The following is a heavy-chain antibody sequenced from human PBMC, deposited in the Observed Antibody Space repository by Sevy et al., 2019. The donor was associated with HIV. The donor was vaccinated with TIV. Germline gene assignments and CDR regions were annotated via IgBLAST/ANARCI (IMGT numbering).Heavy chain of an antibody. CDR2: IYYSGST. V-gene: IGHV4-59*01. Sequence: SETLSLTCTVSGGSISSYYWSWIRQPPGKGLEWIGYIYYSGSTNYNPSLKSRVTISVDTSKNQFSLMLSSVTAADTAVYYCARGSYSSSWHYFDYWGQGTLVTVSS. D-gene: IGHD6-13*01. CDR3: ARGSYSSSWHYFDY. CDR1: GGSISSYY. J-gene: IGHJ4*02.